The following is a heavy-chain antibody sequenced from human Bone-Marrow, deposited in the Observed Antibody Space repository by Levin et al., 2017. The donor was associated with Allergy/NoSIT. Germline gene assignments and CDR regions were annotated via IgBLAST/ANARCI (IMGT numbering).Heavy chain of an antibody. D-gene: IGHD6-19*01. CDR1: GGSISSYY. CDR3: ARFGAVAVPNWFDP. J-gene: IGHJ5*02. CDR2: IYYSGST. V-gene: IGHV4-59*01. Sequence: SETLSLTCTVSGGSISSYYWSWIRQPPGKGLEWIGYIYYSGSTNYNPSLKSRVTISVDTSKNQFSLKLSSVTAADTAVYYCARFGAVAVPNWFDPWGQGTLVTVSS.